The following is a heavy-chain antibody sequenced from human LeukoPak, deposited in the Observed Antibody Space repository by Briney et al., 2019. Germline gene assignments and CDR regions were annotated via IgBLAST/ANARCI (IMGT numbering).Heavy chain of an antibody. CDR2: IYPGDSDT. V-gene: IGHV5-51*01. Sequence: GESLKISCKGSGYSFTSYWIGWVRQMPGKGLEWMGIIYPGDSDTRYSPSFQGQVTISADKSISTAYLQWSSLKASDTAMYYCASLQMLSRDQDAFDIWGQGTMVTVSS. CDR3: ASLQMLSRDQDAFDI. CDR1: GYSFTSYW. D-gene: IGHD3-16*01. J-gene: IGHJ3*02.